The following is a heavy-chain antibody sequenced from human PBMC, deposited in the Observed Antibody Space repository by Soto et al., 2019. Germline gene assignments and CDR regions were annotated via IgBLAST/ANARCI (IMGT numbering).Heavy chain of an antibody. CDR2: ISAYNGNT. CDR3: ARDLPPVDY. Sequence: QVQLVQSGAEVKKPGASVKVSCKASGYTFTSYYISWVRQAPGQGLEWMGWISAYNGNTNHAPKLQGRGTMTTDTATSTAYMELRSLRSAETAVYYCARDLPPVDYWGQGTLGTFSS. V-gene: IGHV1-18*01. CDR1: GYTFTSYY. J-gene: IGHJ4*02.